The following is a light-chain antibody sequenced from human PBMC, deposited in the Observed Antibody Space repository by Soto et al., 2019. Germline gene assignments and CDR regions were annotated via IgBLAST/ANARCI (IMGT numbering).Light chain of an antibody. CDR2: DAS. J-gene: IGKJ4*01. CDR3: QQYDNLPLT. CDR1: QDISNY. Sequence: IQMTHSLSSLSASLGARGALTVQASQDISNYLNWYQQKPGKAPKLLIYDASNLETGVPSRFSGSGSGTDFTFTTSSLQPEDIATYYCQQYDNLPLTFGGGTKVDIK. V-gene: IGKV1-33*01.